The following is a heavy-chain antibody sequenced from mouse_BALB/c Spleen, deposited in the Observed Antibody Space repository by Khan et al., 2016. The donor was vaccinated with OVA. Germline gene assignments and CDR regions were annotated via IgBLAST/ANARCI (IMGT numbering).Heavy chain of an antibody. CDR2: ISSGGSYT. V-gene: IGHV5-6-4*01. Sequence: EVELVESGGGLVKPGGSLKLSCAASGFTFSSYTMSWVRQTPEKRLEWVATISSGGSYTYYAHSVKGRFTISRDNAKNTQYLQMSSLKSEETAMYYGAKGGSYCGNPDAMDYWGQGTSVTVSA. CDR3: AKGGSYCGNPDAMDY. D-gene: IGHD2-1*01. J-gene: IGHJ4*01. CDR1: GFTFSSYT.